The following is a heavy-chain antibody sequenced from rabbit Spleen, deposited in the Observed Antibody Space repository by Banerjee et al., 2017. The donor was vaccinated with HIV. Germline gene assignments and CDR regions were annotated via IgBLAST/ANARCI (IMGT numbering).Heavy chain of an antibody. CDR2: INTATGKA. D-gene: IGHD6-1*01. Sequence: QEQLEESGGGLVKPEGSLTLTCKASGFSFSDRDVLCWVRQAPGKGLEWIACINTATGKAVYASWAKGRFTISKTSSTTVTLQMTSLTAADTATYFCARDFGGIIAYDLWGQGTLVTVS. CDR1: GFSFSDRDV. V-gene: IGHV1S45*01. CDR3: ARDFGGIIAYDL. J-gene: IGHJ4*01.